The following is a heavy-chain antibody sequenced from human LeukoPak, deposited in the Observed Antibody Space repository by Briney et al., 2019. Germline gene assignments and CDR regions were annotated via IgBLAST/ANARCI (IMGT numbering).Heavy chain of an antibody. CDR3: AKGAVNSSGYQRLDYFDY. J-gene: IGHJ4*02. CDR1: GFTFSSYG. V-gene: IGHV3-30*02. D-gene: IGHD3-22*01. CDR2: IRYDGSNE. Sequence: GGSLRLSCAAPGFTFSSYGMHWVRQAPGKGLEWVAFIRYDGSNEYYADSVKGRFTISRDNSKNTLYLQMNSLRAEDTAVYYCAKGAVNSSGYQRLDYFDYWGQGTLVTVSS.